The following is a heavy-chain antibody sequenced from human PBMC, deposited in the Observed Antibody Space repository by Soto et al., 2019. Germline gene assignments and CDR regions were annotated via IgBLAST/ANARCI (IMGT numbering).Heavy chain of an antibody. J-gene: IGHJ4*02. CDR1: GGSISSYY. D-gene: IGHD6-6*01. V-gene: IGHV4-59*08. CDR3: ASIAARQDTYYYFDY. Sequence: SETLSLTCTVSGGSISSYYWSWIRQPPGKGLEWIGYIYYSGSTNYNPSLKSRVTISVDTSKNQFSLKLSSVTAADTAVYYCASIAARQDTYYYFDYWGQGTLVTVSS. CDR2: IYYSGST.